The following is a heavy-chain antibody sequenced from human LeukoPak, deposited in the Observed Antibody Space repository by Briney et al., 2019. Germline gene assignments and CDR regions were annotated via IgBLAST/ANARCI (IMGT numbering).Heavy chain of an antibody. V-gene: IGHV4-59*01. Sequence: SETLSLTCTVSGVSISSYYWSWIRQPPGKGLEWIGYIYYSGSTNYNPSLKSRVTISLDTSKNQFSLKLSSVTAAATAVYYCARVYDNSGYYSSFDPWGQGTLVTVSS. CDR3: ARVYDNSGYYSSFDP. CDR1: GVSISSYY. J-gene: IGHJ5*02. CDR2: IYYSGST. D-gene: IGHD3-22*01.